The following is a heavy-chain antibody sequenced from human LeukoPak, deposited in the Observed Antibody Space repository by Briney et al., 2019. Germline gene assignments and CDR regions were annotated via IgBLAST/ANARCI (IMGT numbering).Heavy chain of an antibody. D-gene: IGHD2-21*02. V-gene: IGHV4-59*01. CDR2: ISYSGST. CDR1: GGSISSFY. CDR3: ARGPYCGGDCQP. Sequence: KPSETLSLTCTVSGGSISSFYWSWIRQPPGKGLEWIGYISYSGSTNYNPSLKSRVTISVDTSKNQFSLNLSSVTAADTAVYYCARGPYCGGDCQPWGQGTLVTVSS. J-gene: IGHJ4*02.